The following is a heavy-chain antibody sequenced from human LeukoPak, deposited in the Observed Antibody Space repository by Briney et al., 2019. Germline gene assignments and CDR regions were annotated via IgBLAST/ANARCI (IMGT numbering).Heavy chain of an antibody. D-gene: IGHD3-22*01. Sequence: SVKVSCKASGGTFSSYAISWVRQAPGQGLEWMGRIIPILGIANYAQKFQGRVTITADKSTSTAYMELSSLRSEDTAVYYCAREAINSGYTYYFDYWGQGTLVTVSS. CDR3: AREAINSGYTYYFDY. V-gene: IGHV1-69*04. CDR1: GGTFSSYA. J-gene: IGHJ4*02. CDR2: IIPILGIA.